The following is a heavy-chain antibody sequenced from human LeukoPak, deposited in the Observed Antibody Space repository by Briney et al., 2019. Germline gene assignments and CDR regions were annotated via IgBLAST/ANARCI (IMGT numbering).Heavy chain of an antibody. CDR1: GFTFSSYG. V-gene: IGHV3-33*01. J-gene: IGHJ4*02. Sequence: GGSLRLSCAASGFTFSSYGMHWVRQAPGKGLEWVAVIWYDGSNKYYADSVKGRFTISRDNSKNMLYLQMNSLRAEDTAVYYCARGPYYDSSGYHYWGQGTLVTVSS. CDR3: ARGPYYDSSGYHY. D-gene: IGHD3-22*01. CDR2: IWYDGSNK.